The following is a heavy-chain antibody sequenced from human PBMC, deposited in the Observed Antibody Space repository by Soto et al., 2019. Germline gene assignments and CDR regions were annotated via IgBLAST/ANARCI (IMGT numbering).Heavy chain of an antibody. Sequence: GGSLRLSCAASGFTFSSYWMSWVRQAPGKGLEWVANIKQDGSEKYYVDSVKGRFTISRDNSKNTLYLQMNSLRAEDTAVYYCARDTIILGYGMDVWGQGTTVTVSS. CDR2: IKQDGSEK. CDR1: GFTFSSYW. D-gene: IGHD3-10*01. J-gene: IGHJ6*02. V-gene: IGHV3-7*03. CDR3: ARDTIILGYGMDV.